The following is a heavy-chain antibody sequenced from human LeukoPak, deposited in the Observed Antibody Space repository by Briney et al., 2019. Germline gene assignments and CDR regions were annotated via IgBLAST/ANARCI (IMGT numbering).Heavy chain of an antibody. CDR1: GYSFTTFW. J-gene: IGHJ4*02. CDR2: IYPGDSDT. D-gene: IGHD2-15*01. CDR3: ARELYCSGGSCYHFDY. V-gene: IGHV5-51*01. Sequence: GESLKISCKGSGYSFTTFWIGWVRQMPGKGLERMGIIYPGDSDTRYSPSFQGQVTISADKSVSTAYLQWGSLKASDTAMYYCARELYCSGGSCYHFDYWGQGTLVTVSS.